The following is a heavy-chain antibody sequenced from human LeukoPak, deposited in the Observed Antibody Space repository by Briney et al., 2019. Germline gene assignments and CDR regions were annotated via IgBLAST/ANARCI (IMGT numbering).Heavy chain of an antibody. CDR2: IYYGGST. CDR1: GGSISSYY. CDR3: ARAGYYFYYFDY. D-gene: IGHD3-10*01. Sequence: SETLSLTCTVSGGSISSYYWSWIRQPPGKGLEWIGYIYYGGSTNYNPSLKSRVTMSVDTSKNQFSLKLSSVTAADTAVYYCARAGYYFYYFDYWGQGTLVTVSS. J-gene: IGHJ4*02. V-gene: IGHV4-59*01.